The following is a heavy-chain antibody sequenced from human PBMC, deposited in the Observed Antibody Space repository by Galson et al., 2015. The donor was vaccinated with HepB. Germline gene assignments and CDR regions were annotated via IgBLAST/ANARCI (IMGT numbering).Heavy chain of an antibody. CDR3: ATDTGGGRFSHRMGR. V-gene: IGHV1-24*01. CDR1: GDSLNAVA. Sequence: SVKVSCKVIGDSLNAVAIHWVRQTPTKGLEWVGGYDPEEGETVYAEEFQGRVTMTEDTTTDTAYIELSSLRSEDTALFYCATDTGGGRFSHRMGRWGQGA. D-gene: IGHD1-14*01. J-gene: IGHJ4*03. CDR2: YDPEEGET.